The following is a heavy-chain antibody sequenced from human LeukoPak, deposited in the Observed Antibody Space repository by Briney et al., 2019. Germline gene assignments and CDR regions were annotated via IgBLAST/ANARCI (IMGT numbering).Heavy chain of an antibody. D-gene: IGHD3-22*01. CDR1: GDSISSGSYD. J-gene: IGHJ5*02. CDR3: ARETDSSGYYYWFDP. Sequence: SQTLSLTCTVSGDSISSGSYDWRWIRQPAGKGLEWIGRIYTSGSTNYNPSLKSRVTISVDTSKNQFSLKLSSVTAADTAVYYCARETDSSGYYYWFDPWGQGTLVTVSS. V-gene: IGHV4-61*02. CDR2: IYTSGST.